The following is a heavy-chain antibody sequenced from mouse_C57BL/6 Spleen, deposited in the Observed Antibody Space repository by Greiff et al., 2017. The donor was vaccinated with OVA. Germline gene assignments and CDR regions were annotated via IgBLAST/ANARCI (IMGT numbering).Heavy chain of an antibody. V-gene: IGHV1-54*01. CDR2: INPGSGGT. CDR3: ARYYGNYGYYAMDY. Sequence: QVQLPPSGADLVRPGPSVKVSCQSSGYAFPPSFIAWVKQRPGQGLEWIGVINPGSGGTNYNEKFKGKATLTADKSSSTAYMQLSSLTSEDSAVYFCARYYGNYGYYAMDYWGQGTSVTVSS. J-gene: IGHJ4*01. CDR1: GYAFPPSF. D-gene: IGHD2-1*01.